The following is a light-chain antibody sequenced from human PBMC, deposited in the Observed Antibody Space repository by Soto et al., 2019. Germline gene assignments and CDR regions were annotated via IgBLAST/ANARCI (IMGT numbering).Light chain of an antibody. CDR3: HQYGSAPAWT. CDR2: GAS. J-gene: IGKJ1*01. CDR1: QSISSNY. V-gene: IGKV3-20*01. Sequence: EIVLTQSPGTLSLFPGERATLSCRASQSISSNYLAWYQQKPGQAPRLLIHGASNRATGIPDRFSGAGSGTDFNLTISRLEPEDFAVYYCHQYGSAPAWTFGQGTKVEIK.